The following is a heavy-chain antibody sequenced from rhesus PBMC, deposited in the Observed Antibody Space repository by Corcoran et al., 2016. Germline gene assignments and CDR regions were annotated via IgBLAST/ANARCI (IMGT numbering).Heavy chain of an antibody. J-gene: IGHJ4*01. CDR1: GYTFTSYY. V-gene: IGHV1-180*01. Sequence: QVQLVQSGSEIKQPGASVKLSCKASGYTFTSYYMHWVRQAPGQGLEWIGRITPYNGNKGYAQNVQGRVTRTTDTSTSTGYRELSSLRSEDTAVYYCTRGGYSYSFDYWGQGVLVTVSS. CDR2: ITPYNGNK. D-gene: IGHD5-12*01. CDR3: TRGGYSYSFDY.